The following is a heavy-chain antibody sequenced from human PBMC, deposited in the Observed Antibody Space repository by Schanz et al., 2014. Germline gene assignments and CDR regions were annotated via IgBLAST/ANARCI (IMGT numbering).Heavy chain of an antibody. CDR2: ISGSGGST. Sequence: EVQLVESGGDLVQPGGSLRLSCSASGFTFSTFAMHWVRQAPGKGLEWVSAISGSGGSTYYADSVKGRFTISRDNSKNTLYLQMNSLRAEDTAVYYCAKGRFGELSAFDIWGQGTRVTVSS. V-gene: IGHV3-23*04. J-gene: IGHJ3*02. CDR3: AKGRFGELSAFDI. CDR1: GFTFSTFA. D-gene: IGHD3-10*01.